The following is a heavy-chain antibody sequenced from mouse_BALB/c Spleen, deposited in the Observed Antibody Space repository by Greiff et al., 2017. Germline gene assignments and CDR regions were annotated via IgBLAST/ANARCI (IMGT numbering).Heavy chain of an antibody. J-gene: IGHJ1*01. V-gene: IGHV5-6*02. CDR1: GFTFSSYG. D-gene: IGHD2-14*01. CDR3: ARREGTYWYFDV. CDR2: ISSGGSYT. Sequence: EVKLMESGGDLVKPGGSLKLSCAASGFTFSSYGMSWVRQTPDKRLEWVATISSGGSYTYYPDSVKGRFTISRDNAKNTLYLQMSSLKSEDTAMYYCARREGTYWYFDVWGAGTTVTVSS.